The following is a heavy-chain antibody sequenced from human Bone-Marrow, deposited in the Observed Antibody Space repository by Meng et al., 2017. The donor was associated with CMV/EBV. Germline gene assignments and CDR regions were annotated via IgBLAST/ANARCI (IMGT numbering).Heavy chain of an antibody. D-gene: IGHD2-2*01. Sequence: GESLKISCAASGLTVSSNYMSWVRQAPGKGLEWVSVIYSGGSTYYADSVKGRFTISRDNSKNTLYLQMNSLRAEDTAVYYCARDESCSSTSCYGLGFDYWGQGTLVTVSS. V-gene: IGHV3-66*02. J-gene: IGHJ4*02. CDR3: ARDESCSSTSCYGLGFDY. CDR2: IYSGGST. CDR1: GLTVSSNY.